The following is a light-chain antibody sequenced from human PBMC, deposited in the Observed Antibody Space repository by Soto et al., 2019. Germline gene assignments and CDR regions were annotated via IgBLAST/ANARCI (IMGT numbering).Light chain of an antibody. Sequence: QSVLTQPPSLSAAPGQKVTLSCSGSSSNIGTNYVSWYPQLAGTAPKLLIYDNNNRPSGIPDRFSGSKSCKSATLGMTGLQTGDESEYYCGTWDSSLSFVVFGVGTQLTVL. CDR2: DNN. CDR3: GTWDSSLSFVV. V-gene: IGLV1-51*01. CDR1: SSNIGTNY. J-gene: IGLJ2*01.